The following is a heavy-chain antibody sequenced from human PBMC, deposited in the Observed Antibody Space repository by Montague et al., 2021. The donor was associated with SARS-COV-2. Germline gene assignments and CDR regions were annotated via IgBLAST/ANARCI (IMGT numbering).Heavy chain of an antibody. D-gene: IGHD5-12*01. J-gene: IGHJ4*02. V-gene: IGHV4-61*02. Sequence: TLSLTCTVSGGSISSGSYYWSWIRQPAGKGLEWIGRIYTSGTTXCXXXXKSRVTISVDTSKNQFSLKLTSVTAADTAVYYCARAHSGSWAHLDNWGQGSLVTVSS. CDR2: IYTSGTT. CDR1: GGSISSGSYY. CDR3: ARAHSGSWAHLDN.